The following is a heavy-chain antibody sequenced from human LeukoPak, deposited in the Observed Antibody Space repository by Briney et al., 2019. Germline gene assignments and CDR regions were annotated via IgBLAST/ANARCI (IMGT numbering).Heavy chain of an antibody. CDR2: ISSSGSTI. J-gene: IGHJ4*02. V-gene: IGHV3-48*03. Sequence: PGGSLRLSCAVSGFTFSSYEMNWVRQAPGRGLEWVSYISSSGSTIYYADSVKGRFTISRDNAKDVLYLHMNSLRVEDTAVYYCSRYRVRGDYGVDYCGQGTLVTVAS. D-gene: IGHD4-17*01. CDR3: SRYRVRGDYGVDY. CDR1: GFTFSSYE.